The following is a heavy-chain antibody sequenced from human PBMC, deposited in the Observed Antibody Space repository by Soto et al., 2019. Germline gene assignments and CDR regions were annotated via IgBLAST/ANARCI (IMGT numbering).Heavy chain of an antibody. Sequence: GGSLRLSCAASGFTFSSYAMSWVRQAPGKGLEWVSVISASGGSTYYADSVKGRFTISRDNSKNTLYMQMNSLRAEDTAVYYCAKIAVAGNYFDYWGQGTLVTVSS. CDR3: AKIAVAGNYFDY. J-gene: IGHJ4*02. V-gene: IGHV3-23*01. D-gene: IGHD6-19*01. CDR2: ISASGGST. CDR1: GFTFSSYA.